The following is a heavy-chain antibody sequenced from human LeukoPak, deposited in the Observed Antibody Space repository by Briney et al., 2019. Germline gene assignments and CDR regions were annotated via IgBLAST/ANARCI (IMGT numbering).Heavy chain of an antibody. Sequence: PGRSLRLSCAASGFTFSSYSINWVRQAPGKGLEWVSYISSSSSTIYYADSVKGRFTISRDNAKNSLYLQMNSLRDEDTTVYYCAREGGYTYYDFWSGYQRPYFDYWGQRTLVTVSS. J-gene: IGHJ4*02. D-gene: IGHD3-3*01. CDR2: ISSSSSTI. V-gene: IGHV3-48*02. CDR1: GFTFSSYS. CDR3: AREGGYTYYDFWSGYQRPYFDY.